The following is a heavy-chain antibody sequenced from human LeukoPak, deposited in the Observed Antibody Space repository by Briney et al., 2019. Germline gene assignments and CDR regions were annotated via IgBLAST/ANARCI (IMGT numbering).Heavy chain of an antibody. V-gene: IGHV1-8*01. D-gene: IGHD2-15*01. CDR2: MNPNSGNT. Sequence: ASVKVSCTASGYTFTSYDINWVRQATGQGLEWMGWMNPNSGNTGYAQKFQDRVTMTRNTSISTAYMELSSLRSEDTAVYYCARERSCSGGSCYWFDPWGQGTLVTVSS. CDR3: ARERSCSGGSCYWFDP. CDR1: GYTFTSYD. J-gene: IGHJ5*02.